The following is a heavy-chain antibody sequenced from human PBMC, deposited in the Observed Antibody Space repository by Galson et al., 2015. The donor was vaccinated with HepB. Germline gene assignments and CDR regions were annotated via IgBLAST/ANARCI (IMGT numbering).Heavy chain of an antibody. CDR2: INPSGGST. V-gene: IGHV1-46*01. CDR3: ARDFYDSSGYYPAEYFQY. CDR1: GYTFTAYY. J-gene: IGHJ1*01. D-gene: IGHD3-22*01. Sequence: SVKVSRKASGYTFTAYYIHWVRQAPGQGLGWMGIINPSGGSTSYAQKFQGRVIMTRDTSTSTVYMEWSSLRSEDTAVYYCARDFYDSSGYYPAEYFQYWGQGTLVSVSS.